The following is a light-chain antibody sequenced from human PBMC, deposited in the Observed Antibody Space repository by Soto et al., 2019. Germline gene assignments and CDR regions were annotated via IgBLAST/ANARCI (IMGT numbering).Light chain of an antibody. CDR3: QQRSNWPGT. V-gene: IGKV3-11*01. Sequence: EIVLTQSPATLSLSPGERATLSCRASQSVSSYLAWYQQKPGQAPRLLIYDASNRATGIPARFSGSGSGTDFTLTISSLEPEDFAVYYCQQRSNWPGTXGQGTKVDIK. CDR2: DAS. J-gene: IGKJ1*01. CDR1: QSVSSY.